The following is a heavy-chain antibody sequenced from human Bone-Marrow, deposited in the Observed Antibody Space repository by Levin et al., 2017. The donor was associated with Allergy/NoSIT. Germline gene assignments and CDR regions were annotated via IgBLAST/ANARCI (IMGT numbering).Heavy chain of an antibody. Sequence: GGSLRLSCEASGFTFSNSDMTWVRQAPGKGLEWVSAISGSGGNTFYADSVKGRFAIYRDNSKNTLYLQMNSLRAEDTAVYYCAKEVWFGNLLSIDHWGQGTLVTVSS. CDR2: ISGSGGNT. CDR3: AKEVWFGNLLSIDH. V-gene: IGHV3-23*01. CDR1: GFTFSNSD. D-gene: IGHD3-10*01. J-gene: IGHJ4*02.